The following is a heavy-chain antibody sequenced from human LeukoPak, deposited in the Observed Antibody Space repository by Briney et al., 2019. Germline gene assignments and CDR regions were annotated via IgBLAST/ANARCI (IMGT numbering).Heavy chain of an antibody. CDR3: ARDVAAARPMDY. Sequence: ASVKASCKASGYTFTGYYMHWVRQAPGQGLEWMGWINPNSGGTNYAQKFQGRVTMTRDTSISTAYMELSRLRSDDTAVYYCARDVAAARPMDYWGQGTLVTVSS. CDR1: GYTFTGYY. CDR2: INPNSGGT. D-gene: IGHD6-6*01. V-gene: IGHV1-2*02. J-gene: IGHJ4*02.